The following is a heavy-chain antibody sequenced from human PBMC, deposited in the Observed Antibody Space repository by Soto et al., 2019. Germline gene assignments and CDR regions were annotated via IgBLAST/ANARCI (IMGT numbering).Heavy chain of an antibody. J-gene: IGHJ4*02. CDR1: GYTFTSYA. CDR2: INAGNGNT. Sequence: ASVKVSCKASGYTFTSYAMHWVRQAPGQRLEWMGWINAGNGNTKYSQKLQGRVTITRDTSASTAYMELSSLRSEDTAVYYCARVGSSGWYYFDYWGQGTLVTVSS. V-gene: IGHV1-3*01. CDR3: ARVGSSGWYYFDY. D-gene: IGHD6-19*01.